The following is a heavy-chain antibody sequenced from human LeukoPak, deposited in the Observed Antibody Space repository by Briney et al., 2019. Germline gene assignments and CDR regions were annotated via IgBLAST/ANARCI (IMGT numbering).Heavy chain of an antibody. V-gene: IGHV3-21*01. CDR2: ISSSSSYI. J-gene: IGHJ5*02. Sequence: GGSLRLSCAASGFTFSSYSMNWVRQAPGKGLEWVSSISSSSSYIYYADSVKGRFTISRDNAKNSLYLQMNSLRAEDTAVYYCARDPRSCSSTSREWFDPWGQGTLVTVSS. CDR3: ARDPRSCSSTSREWFDP. D-gene: IGHD2-2*01. CDR1: GFTFSSYS.